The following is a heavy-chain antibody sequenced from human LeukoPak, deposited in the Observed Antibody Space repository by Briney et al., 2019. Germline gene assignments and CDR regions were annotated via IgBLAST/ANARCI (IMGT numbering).Heavy chain of an antibody. CDR3: AKDQTVNYYDSSGYDY. J-gene: IGHJ4*02. V-gene: IGHV3-23*01. CDR1: GFTFSSYA. CDR2: ISGSGGST. Sequence: GGSLRLSCAASGFTFSSYAMSWVRQAPGKGLEWVSAISGSGGSTYYADSVKGRFTISRDNSKNTLYLQMNSLRAEDAAVYYCAKDQTVNYYDSSGYDYWGQGTLVTVSS. D-gene: IGHD3-22*01.